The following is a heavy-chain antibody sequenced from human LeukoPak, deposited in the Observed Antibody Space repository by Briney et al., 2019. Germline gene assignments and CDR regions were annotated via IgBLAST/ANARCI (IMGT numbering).Heavy chain of an antibody. CDR3: TTGNP. V-gene: IGHV3-15*05. Sequence: GGSLRLSCATSGFTFTAASMSWVRQAPGKGLEWIGLIRSKVENETTEYAAPVKGRFSISRDDSKATLYLEMKSLKVDDTGVYYCTTGNPWGQGTLVTV. CDR1: GFTFTAAS. CDR2: IRSKVENETT. J-gene: IGHJ1*01.